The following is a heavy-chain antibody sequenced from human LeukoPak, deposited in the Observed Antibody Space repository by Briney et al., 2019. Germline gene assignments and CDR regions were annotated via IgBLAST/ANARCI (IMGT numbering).Heavy chain of an antibody. J-gene: IGHJ6*02. CDR1: GFTFSSYA. V-gene: IGHV3-30-3*01. D-gene: IGHD3-16*01. CDR2: ISYDGSNK. CDR3: ARDSLREYYYYDMDV. Sequence: GRSLRLSCAASGFTFSSYAMHWVRQAPGKGLEWVAVISYDGSNKYYADSVKGRFTISRDNSKNTLYLQMNSLRAEDTAVYYCARDSLREYYYYDMDVWGQGTTVTVSS.